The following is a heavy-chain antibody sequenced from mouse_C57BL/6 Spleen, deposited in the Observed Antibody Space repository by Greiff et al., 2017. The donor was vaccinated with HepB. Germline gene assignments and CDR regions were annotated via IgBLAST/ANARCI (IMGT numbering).Heavy chain of an antibody. CDR1: GYTFTSYT. CDR3: ARERIYYGSSSYYAMDY. J-gene: IGHJ4*01. D-gene: IGHD1-1*01. Sequence: VQLQQSGAELARPGASVKMSCKASGYTFTSYTMHWVKQRPGQGLEWIGYINPSSGYTKYNQKFKDKATLTADKSSSTAYMQMSSLTSEDSAVYYSARERIYYGSSSYYAMDYGGQGTSVTVSA. CDR2: INPSSGYT. V-gene: IGHV1-4*01.